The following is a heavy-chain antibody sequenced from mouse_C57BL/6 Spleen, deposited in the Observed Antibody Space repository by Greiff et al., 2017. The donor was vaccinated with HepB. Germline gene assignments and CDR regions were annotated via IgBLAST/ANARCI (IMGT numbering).Heavy chain of an antibody. J-gene: IGHJ2*01. CDR1: GYTFTDYY. CDR3: ARRGLRSGDYFDY. CDR2: IYPGSGNT. D-gene: IGHD1-1*01. V-gene: IGHV1-76*01. Sequence: QVQLKESGAELVRPGASVKLSCKASGYTFTDYYINWVKQRPGQGLEWIARIYPGSGNTYYNEKFKGKATLTAEKSSSTAYMQLSSLTSEDSAVYFCARRGLRSGDYFDYWGQGTTLTVSS.